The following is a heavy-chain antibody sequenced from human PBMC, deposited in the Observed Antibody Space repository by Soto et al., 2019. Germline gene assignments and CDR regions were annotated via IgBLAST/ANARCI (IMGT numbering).Heavy chain of an antibody. D-gene: IGHD3-3*01. V-gene: IGHV4-61*01. CDR3: ARDFAYFDS. Sequence: QVQLQASGPGLVKPSETLSLTCTVSGGSFKSGSYSWSWIRQPPGKGLEWIGYVYHTGRTSYNPSLKSRVSISMDTSKNQFSLNLDSVTAADTAVYFCARDFAYFDSWGQGTLVTVSS. CDR2: VYHTGRT. CDR1: GGSFKSGSYS. J-gene: IGHJ4*02.